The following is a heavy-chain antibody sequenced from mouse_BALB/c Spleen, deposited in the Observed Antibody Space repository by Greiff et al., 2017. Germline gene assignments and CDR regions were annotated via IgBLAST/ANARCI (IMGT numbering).Heavy chain of an antibody. Sequence: VQLQQPGAELVKPGASVKLSCKASGYTFTSYWMHWVKQRPGQGLEWIGEIDPSDSYTNYNQKFKGKATLTVDKSSSTAYMQLSSLTSEDSAVYYCAREEDAMDYWGQGTSVTVSS. CDR2: IDPSDSYT. CDR1: GYTFTSYW. J-gene: IGHJ4*01. V-gene: IGHV1-69*02. CDR3: AREEDAMDY.